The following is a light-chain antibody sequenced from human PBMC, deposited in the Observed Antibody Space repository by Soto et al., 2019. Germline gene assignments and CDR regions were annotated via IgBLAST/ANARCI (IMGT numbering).Light chain of an antibody. CDR3: SSYAGSNNLNV. V-gene: IGLV2-8*01. CDR2: EVS. Sequence: QSALTQPPSASGSPGQSVTISCTGTSSDVGGYNYVSWYQQHPGKAPKLMIYEVSKRPSGVPDRFSDSKSGNTASLTVSGLQAEDEADYYCSSYAGSNNLNVFGTGTKLTVL. J-gene: IGLJ1*01. CDR1: SSDVGGYNY.